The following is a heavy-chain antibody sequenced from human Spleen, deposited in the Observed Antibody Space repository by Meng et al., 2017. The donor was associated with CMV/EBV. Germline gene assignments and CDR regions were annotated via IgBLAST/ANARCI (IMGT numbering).Heavy chain of an antibody. CDR1: GSVTSSKSW. J-gene: IGHJ4*02. Sequence: GSVTSSKSWWTWIRQPPGKGLEWIGYIYASGSTDHNPSLRSRVTIALDTSKRQFSLKLTSVTAADTAVYYCARRFSGDDDSDDYFDYWGQGILVTVSS. V-gene: IGHV4-61*01. D-gene: IGHD5-12*01. CDR3: ARRFSGDDDSDDYFDY. CDR2: IYASGST.